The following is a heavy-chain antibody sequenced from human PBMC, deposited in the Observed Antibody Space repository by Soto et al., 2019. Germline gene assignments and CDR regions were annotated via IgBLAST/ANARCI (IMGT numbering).Heavy chain of an antibody. CDR3: ATAYYGSGSYYFDY. V-gene: IGHV1-69*13. D-gene: IGHD3-10*01. CDR2: IIPIFGTA. J-gene: IGHJ4*02. CDR1: GGTFSSYA. Sequence: SVKVSCKASGGTFSSYAISWVRQAPGQGLEWIGGIIPIFGTANYAQKFQGRVTITADESTSTAYMELSSLRSEDTAVYYCATAYYGSGSYYFDYWGQGTLVTVSS.